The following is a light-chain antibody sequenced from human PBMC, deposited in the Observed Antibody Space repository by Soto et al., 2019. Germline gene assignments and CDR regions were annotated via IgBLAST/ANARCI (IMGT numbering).Light chain of an antibody. Sequence: QSVLTQPASVSGSPGQSITISCTGTSSDVGGYNYVSWYQQHPGKAPKLMIYEVSKRPSGVPDRFSGSKSGNTASLTVSGLQAEDEADYYCSSYAGSNNRYVFGTGTKLTVL. CDR2: EVS. J-gene: IGLJ1*01. CDR1: SSDVGGYNY. CDR3: SSYAGSNNRYV. V-gene: IGLV2-8*01.